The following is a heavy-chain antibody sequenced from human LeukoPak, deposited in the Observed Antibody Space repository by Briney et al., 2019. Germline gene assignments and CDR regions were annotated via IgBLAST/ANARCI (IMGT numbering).Heavy chain of an antibody. J-gene: IGHJ4*02. Sequence: GGSLRLSCAASGFTFSGYAMSWVRQAPGKGLEWVSGISGSGGRTYYAESVKGRFTISRDNAQNSLYLQMNSLRVEDSAVYYCAREELNCGGDCFQHWGQGILVTVSS. CDR3: AREELNCGGDCFQH. V-gene: IGHV3-23*01. CDR1: GFTFSGYA. CDR2: ISGSGGRT. D-gene: IGHD2-21*02.